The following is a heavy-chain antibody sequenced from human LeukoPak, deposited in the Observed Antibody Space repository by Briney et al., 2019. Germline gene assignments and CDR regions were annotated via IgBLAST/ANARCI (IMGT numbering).Heavy chain of an antibody. Sequence: GASVKVSFKASGGTFSSYAVSWVRQAPGQGLEWMGGIIPIFGTANYAQKFQGRVTITTDESTSTAYMELSSLRSEDTAVYYCASAPYSYGYNDYWGQGTLVTVSS. J-gene: IGHJ4*02. CDR2: IIPIFGTA. D-gene: IGHD5-18*01. CDR1: GGTFSSYA. V-gene: IGHV1-69*05. CDR3: ASAPYSYGYNDY.